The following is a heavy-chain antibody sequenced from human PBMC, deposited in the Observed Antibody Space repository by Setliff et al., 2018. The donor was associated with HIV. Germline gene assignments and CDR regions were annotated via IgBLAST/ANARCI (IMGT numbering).Heavy chain of an antibody. V-gene: IGHV1-18*01. CDR3: ARVRGVITDPHSAGTHSATHYFDY. CDR1: GYTFTTYG. J-gene: IGHJ4*02. CDR2: ISTYSDET. D-gene: IGHD3-10*01. Sequence: ASVKVSCKPSGYTFTTYGLSWVRQAPGQGLEWMGWISTYSDETSSSQNLQGRLTMTTDTSTGTAYMELSSLRSEDTAVYYCARVRGVITDPHSAGTHSATHYFDYWGQGALVTVSS.